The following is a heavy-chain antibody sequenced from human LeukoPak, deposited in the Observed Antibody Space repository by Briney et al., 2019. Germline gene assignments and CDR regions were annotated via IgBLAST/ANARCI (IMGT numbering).Heavy chain of an antibody. D-gene: IGHD2-21*01. CDR2: IASDGNHT. Sequence: PGRSLRLSCAASGFTFSTYFMHWVRQAPGKGLEWVADIASDGNHTFYVESVKGRPTISRDNSKNTLYLQMNSLRAEDTAAYFCARERQDTILHSGAFDIWGQGTMVTVSS. V-gene: IGHV3-30-3*01. J-gene: IGHJ3*02. CDR1: GFTFSTYF. CDR3: ARERQDTILHSGAFDI.